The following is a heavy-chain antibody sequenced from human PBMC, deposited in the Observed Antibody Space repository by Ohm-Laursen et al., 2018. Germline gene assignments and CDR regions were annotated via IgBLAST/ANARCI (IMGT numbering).Heavy chain of an antibody. CDR1: GFIFSNYW. CDR3: ARGGKRLAVAGPPYYDQ. D-gene: IGHD6-19*01. Sequence: SLRLSCAASGFIFSNYWMTWVRQAPGKGLEWVAYIWYDGTNKYYQESVKGRFSISRDISKKTLYLQMNNLRVEDTAMYYCARGGKRLAVAGPPYYDQWGQGTQVTVSS. V-gene: IGHV3-33*08. CDR2: IWYDGTNK. J-gene: IGHJ4*02.